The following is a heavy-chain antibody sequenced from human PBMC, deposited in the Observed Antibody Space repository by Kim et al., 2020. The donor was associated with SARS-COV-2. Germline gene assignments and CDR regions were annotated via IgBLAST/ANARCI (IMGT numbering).Heavy chain of an antibody. V-gene: IGHV4-59*01. D-gene: IGHD5-12*01. CDR1: GGSISSYY. CDR2: IYYSGST. CDR3: AAQDGYNTDY. Sequence: SETLSLTCTVSGGSISSYYWSWIRQPPGKGLKWIGYIYYSGSTNYNPSLKSRVTISVDTSKNQFSLKLSSVTAADTAVYYCAAQDGYNTDYWGQGTLVTVSS. J-gene: IGHJ4*02.